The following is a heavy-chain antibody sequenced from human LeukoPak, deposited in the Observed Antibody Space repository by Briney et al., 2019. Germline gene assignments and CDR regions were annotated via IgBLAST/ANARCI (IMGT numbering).Heavy chain of an antibody. CDR1: GLTLSSCC. CDR2: ISNDGSNK. CDR3: AKGRHAFDV. Sequence: PGRSLTLFCVASGLTLSSCCMHWVRQAPGKGLEWVAVISNDGSNKYYADSVKGRFTISRDNSKNTLYLQMNSLRAEDTAVYYCAKGRHAFDVWGQATMVTVSS. V-gene: IGHV3-30*18. J-gene: IGHJ3*01.